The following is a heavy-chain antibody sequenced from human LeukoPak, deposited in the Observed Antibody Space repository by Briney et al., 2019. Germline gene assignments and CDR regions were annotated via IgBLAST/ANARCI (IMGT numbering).Heavy chain of an antibody. CDR2: ISHGGST. CDR3: ARSAGWWSLDY. D-gene: IGHD2-8*02. CDR1: GDSISTRNW. V-gene: IGHV4-4*02. Sequence: SETLSLTCAVSGDSISTRNWWNWVRQPPGKGLDWIGEISHGGSTKYNPSLKNRVTISKDNSKNEFSLKLNSMTAADTAVYFCARSAGWWSLDYWGQGALVTVST. J-gene: IGHJ4*02.